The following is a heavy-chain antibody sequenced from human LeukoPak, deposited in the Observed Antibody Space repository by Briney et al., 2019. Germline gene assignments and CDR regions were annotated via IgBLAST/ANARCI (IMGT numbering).Heavy chain of an antibody. CDR1: GFTFSSYA. D-gene: IGHD3-22*01. J-gene: IGHJ2*01. CDR2: ISGSGGST. V-gene: IGHV3-23*01. CDR3: ARHIQVIWYFDL. Sequence: GGSLRLSCAASGFTFSSYAMSWVRQAPGKGLEWVSAISGSGGSTYYADSVKGRFTISRDNSKNTLYLQRNSLRAEDTAVYYCARHIQVIWYFDLWGRGTLVTVSS.